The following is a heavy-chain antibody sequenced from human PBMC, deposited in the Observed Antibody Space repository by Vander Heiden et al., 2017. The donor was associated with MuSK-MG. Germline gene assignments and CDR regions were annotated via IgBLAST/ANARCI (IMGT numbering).Heavy chain of an antibody. D-gene: IGHD6-19*01. Sequence: EVQLVEPGGGLVKPGGSLRLSCAAPGFTLGNAWMSWVRQAPGKGLEWVGRIKSKTDGGTTDYAAPVKGRFTISRDDSKNTLYLQMNSLKTEDTAVYYCTTDSSGGWYVDYWGQGTLVTVSS. CDR2: IKSKTDGGTT. CDR1: GFTLGNAW. J-gene: IGHJ4*02. CDR3: TTDSSGGWYVDY. V-gene: IGHV3-15*01.